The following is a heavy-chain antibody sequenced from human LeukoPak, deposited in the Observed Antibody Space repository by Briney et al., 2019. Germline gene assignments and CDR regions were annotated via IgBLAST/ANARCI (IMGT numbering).Heavy chain of an antibody. J-gene: IGHJ4*02. CDR1: GFTFSSYA. Sequence: PGGSLRLSCAASGFTFSSYAMSWVRQAPGKGLEWVSAISGSGGSTYYADSVKGRFTISRDNSKDTLYLQMNSLGAEDTALYYCAKGKIVAGTGGHNFDYWGQGTLVTVSS. CDR3: AKGKIVAGTGGHNFDY. CDR2: ISGSGGST. D-gene: IGHD5-12*01. V-gene: IGHV3-23*01.